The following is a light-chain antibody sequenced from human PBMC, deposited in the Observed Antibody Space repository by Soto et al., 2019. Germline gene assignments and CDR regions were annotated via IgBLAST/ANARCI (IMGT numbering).Light chain of an antibody. Sequence: EIVLTQSPGTLSLSPGQRATLSCRASQSIGSDSLAWYQQKPGQAPRLLIYATSTRATGIPDRFGGSGSGTDFTLTISRLEPEDFAVYSCQQSGSSLWTFGQGTKVEI. CDR3: QQSGSSLWT. CDR2: ATS. CDR1: QSIGSDS. J-gene: IGKJ1*01. V-gene: IGKV3-20*01.